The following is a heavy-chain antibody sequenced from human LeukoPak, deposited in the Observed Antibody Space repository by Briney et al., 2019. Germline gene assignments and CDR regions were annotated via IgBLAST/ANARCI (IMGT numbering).Heavy chain of an antibody. V-gene: IGHV6-1*01. CDR3: ARDLGTSGWYTFDF. CDR2: SYYRSKWYD. CDR1: GDSVSSKNGA. D-gene: IGHD6-19*01. J-gene: IGHJ5*01. Sequence: SQTLSLTCAISGDSVSSKNGAWNWIRQSTSRGLEWLGRSYYRSKWYDEYADFVKGRVTISPDTSKNQLSLHVYSVTPEDTAVYYCARDLGTSGWYTFDFWGQGTLVTVSS.